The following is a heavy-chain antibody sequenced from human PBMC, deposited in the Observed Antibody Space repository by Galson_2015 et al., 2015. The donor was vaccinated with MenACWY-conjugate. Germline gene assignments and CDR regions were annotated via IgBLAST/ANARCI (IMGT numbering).Heavy chain of an antibody. CDR1: GLLFSTSR. D-gene: IGHD2-8*02. V-gene: IGHV1-18*04. CDR2: ISASPGNT. CDR3: VSEVGYWDH. J-gene: IGHJ1*01. Sequence: VQVSCTASGLLFSTSRFSWVRQSPGHGLEWLGWISASPGNTTYAPRIPGRVTLTTAKSTSTADMELTSLTSDDTAVYNCVSEVGYWDHGGQGSMVIVSS.